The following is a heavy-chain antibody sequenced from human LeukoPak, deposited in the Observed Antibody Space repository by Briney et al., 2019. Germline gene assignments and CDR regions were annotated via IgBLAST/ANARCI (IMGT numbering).Heavy chain of an antibody. V-gene: IGHV3-30*02. CDR3: AKDLGQQVVLNSDS. CDR1: GFTFSSYG. D-gene: IGHD6-13*01. CDR2: IRYDGSNK. Sequence: GGSLRLSCAAPGFTFSSYGMHWVRQAPGKGLEWVAFIRYDGSNKYYADSVKGRFTISRDNSKNTLYLQMDSLRAEDTAVYYCAKDLGQQVVLNSDSWGQGTLVTVSS. J-gene: IGHJ4*02.